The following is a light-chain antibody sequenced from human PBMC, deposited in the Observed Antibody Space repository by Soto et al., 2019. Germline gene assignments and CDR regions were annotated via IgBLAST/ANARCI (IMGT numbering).Light chain of an antibody. J-gene: IGKJ1*01. Sequence: DIQMTQSPSTVSAYVGDSVTITCRASQSIDSWLAWHQQKPGRAPKLLISKASSLESGVPSRFSGSGSGTEFTLTISSLQPDDFATYYCQQYNSYRAFGQGTKVDIK. CDR2: KAS. CDR1: QSIDSW. CDR3: QQYNSYRA. V-gene: IGKV1-5*03.